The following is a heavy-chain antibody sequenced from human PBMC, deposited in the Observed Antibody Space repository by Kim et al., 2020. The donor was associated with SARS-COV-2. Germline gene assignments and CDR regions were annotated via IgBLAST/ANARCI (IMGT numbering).Heavy chain of an antibody. V-gene: IGHV3-48*02. CDR2: ITRSGSAI. CDR3: ARDRTAFDY. CDR1: GLTFSTTD. D-gene: IGHD1-1*01. J-gene: IGHJ4*02. Sequence: GGSLRLSCAVSGLTFSTTDMHWVRQAPGKGLEWIAYITRSGSAIVYAYSVTGRFTISREEAKNSIFLQMNSLRDEDTAVYYCARDRTAFDYWGQGTLVTVSS.